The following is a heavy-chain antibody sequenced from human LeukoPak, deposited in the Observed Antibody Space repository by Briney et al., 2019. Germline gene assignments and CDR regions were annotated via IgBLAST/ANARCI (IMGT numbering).Heavy chain of an antibody. V-gene: IGHV1-18*04. Sequence: ASVKVSCKASGYTFTSYGISWVRQAPGQGLEWMGWISAYNGNTNYAQKLQGRVTMTTDTSTSTAYMELRSLRSDDAAVYYCARDRVPLYGSGSYYVYWGRGTLVTVSS. CDR1: GYTFTSYG. CDR3: ARDRVPLYGSGSYYVY. CDR2: ISAYNGNT. D-gene: IGHD3-10*01. J-gene: IGHJ4*02.